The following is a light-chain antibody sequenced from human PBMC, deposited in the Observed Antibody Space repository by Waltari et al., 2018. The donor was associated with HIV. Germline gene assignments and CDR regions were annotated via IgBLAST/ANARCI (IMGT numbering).Light chain of an antibody. CDR2: GAS. CDR1: QSVSSSH. Sequence: EIILTQSPGTLSLSPGERATLSCRASQSVSSSHLAWYQQKPGQAPRLLSYGASSRATGIPDRFSGSGSGTDFILTISGLEPEDFAVYYCQQYGGSRWTFGQGTKVEIK. CDR3: QQYGGSRWT. J-gene: IGKJ1*01. V-gene: IGKV3-20*01.